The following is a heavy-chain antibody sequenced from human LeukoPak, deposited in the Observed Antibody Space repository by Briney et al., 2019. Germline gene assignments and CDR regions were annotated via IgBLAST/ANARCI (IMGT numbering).Heavy chain of an antibody. CDR1: GYTFTSYD. V-gene: IGHV1-8*01. CDR2: MNPNSGNT. J-gene: IGHJ5*02. CDR3: ARGNSGVPAAIRFVWHAPGNWFDP. Sequence: ASVKVSCKASGYTFTSYDINWVRQATGQGLEWMGWMNPNSGNTGYAQKFQGRVTMTRNTSISTAYMELSSLRSEDTAVYYCARGNSGVPAAIRFVWHAPGNWFDPWGQGTLVTVSS. D-gene: IGHD2-2*02.